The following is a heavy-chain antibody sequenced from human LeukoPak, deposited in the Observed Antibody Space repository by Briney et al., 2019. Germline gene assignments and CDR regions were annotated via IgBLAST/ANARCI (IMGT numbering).Heavy chain of an antibody. CDR2: IKQDGSQK. CDR3: ARGGTYDI. Sequence: GGSLRLSCVVSGFTYSRYWMTGFRPAPGRGLEWVANIKQDGSQKNYVDSVKGRFTISRDNAKKSLYLQMNSLRGEDTAVYFCARGGTYDIWGQGTRVTVSS. V-gene: IGHV3-7*01. J-gene: IGHJ3*02. CDR1: GFTYSRYW.